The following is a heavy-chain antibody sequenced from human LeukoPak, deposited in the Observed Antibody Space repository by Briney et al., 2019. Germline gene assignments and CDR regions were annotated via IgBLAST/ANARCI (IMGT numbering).Heavy chain of an antibody. D-gene: IGHD3-22*01. V-gene: IGHV4-59*01. CDR2: IYYSGST. J-gene: IGHJ6*02. Sequence: SETLSLTCTVSGGSISSYYWSWIRKPPGKRLEWIGYIYYSGSTNYNPSLKSRVTISLDTYKNQFSLKLSSVTAADTAVYYCAREMYYYDSSGYYPSDYYGMDVWGQGTTVTVSS. CDR3: AREMYYYDSSGYYPSDYYGMDV. CDR1: GGSISSYY.